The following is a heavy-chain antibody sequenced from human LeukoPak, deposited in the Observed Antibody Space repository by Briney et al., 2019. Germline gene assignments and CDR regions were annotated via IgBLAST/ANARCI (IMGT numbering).Heavy chain of an antibody. V-gene: IGHV3-21*01. J-gene: IGHJ4*02. Sequence: GGSLRLSCAASGFAFSTFAMNWVRQAPGKGLEWVSSITSSGTNIYYTDSLKGRFTISRDNAKNSLHLQLNSLRAEDTAVYYCARDQDYFDYWGQGTLVTVSS. CDR2: ITSSGTNI. CDR1: GFAFSTFA. CDR3: ARDQDYFDY.